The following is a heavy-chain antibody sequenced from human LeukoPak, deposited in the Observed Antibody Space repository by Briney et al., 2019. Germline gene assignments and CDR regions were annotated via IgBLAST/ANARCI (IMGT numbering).Heavy chain of an antibody. CDR2: IKQDGSEK. CDR1: GFTFSSYW. CDR3: APGLPGFYFDI. D-gene: IGHD4-11*01. J-gene: IGHJ3*02. Sequence: PGGSLRLSCAASGFTFSSYWMSWVRQAPGKGLEWVANIKQDGSEKYYVDSVKGRFTISRDNAKNSLYLQMNSLRAEDTAVYYCAPGLPGFYFDIWGQGTMVTVSS. V-gene: IGHV3-7*01.